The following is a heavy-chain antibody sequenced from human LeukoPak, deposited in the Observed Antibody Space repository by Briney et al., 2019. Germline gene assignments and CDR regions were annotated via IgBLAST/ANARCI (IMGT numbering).Heavy chain of an antibody. CDR2: ISYSGST. CDR3: ARDTSYYDSSGPSIDY. D-gene: IGHD3-22*01. Sequence: SETLSLTCTVSGGSISSSNYHWGWIRQPPGKGLEWIGIISYSGSTYYNPSLKSRVTISIDTSMHQFSLKLSSVTTADTAVYYCARDTSYYDSSGPSIDYWGQGTLVTVSS. J-gene: IGHJ4*02. CDR1: GGSISSSNYH. V-gene: IGHV4-39*07.